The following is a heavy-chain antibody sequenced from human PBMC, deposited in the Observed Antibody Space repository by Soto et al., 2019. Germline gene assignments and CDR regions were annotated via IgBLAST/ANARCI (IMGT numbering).Heavy chain of an antibody. Sequence: ASVKVSCKASGYIFTSYDISWVRQAPGQGLEWMGGISTYKGNTNYAQKLQGRVTMTTDTSTSTAYMEVRSLRSDDTAVYYCARQENYYDSTGLLDYWGQGTLVTVSS. D-gene: IGHD3-22*01. CDR3: ARQENYYDSTGLLDY. V-gene: IGHV1-18*01. CDR1: GYIFTSYD. J-gene: IGHJ4*02. CDR2: ISTYKGNT.